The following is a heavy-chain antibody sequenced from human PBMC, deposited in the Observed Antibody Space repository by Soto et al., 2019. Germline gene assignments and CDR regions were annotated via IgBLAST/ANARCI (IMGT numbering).Heavy chain of an antibody. D-gene: IGHD3-3*01. CDR3: ARDNDFWSGYYTGGVDY. V-gene: IGHV3-7*01. CDR1: GFSFSPYW. J-gene: IGHJ4*02. CDR2: IKQDGSEK. Sequence: LRLSCAGSGFSFSPYWMSWVRQAPGKGLEWVANIKQDGSEKYYADSVKGRFTISRDNSKNTLYLQMNSLRAEDTAVYYCARDNDFWSGYYTGGVDYWGQGTLVTVSS.